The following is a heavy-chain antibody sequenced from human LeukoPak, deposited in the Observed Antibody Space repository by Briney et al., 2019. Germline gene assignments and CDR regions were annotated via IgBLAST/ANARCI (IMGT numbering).Heavy chain of an antibody. D-gene: IGHD6-13*01. CDR2: ISWEGSTT. Sequence: GGSLRLSCATSGFASDDHTMHWVRQLPGKGLEWVSLISWEGSTTYYADSVKDRFTISRDTSKNSLYLQMNSLRTEDTALYYCAKARSSSWSYLESWGQGTLVTVSS. V-gene: IGHV3-43*01. CDR3: AKARSSSWSYLES. J-gene: IGHJ4*02. CDR1: GFASDDHT.